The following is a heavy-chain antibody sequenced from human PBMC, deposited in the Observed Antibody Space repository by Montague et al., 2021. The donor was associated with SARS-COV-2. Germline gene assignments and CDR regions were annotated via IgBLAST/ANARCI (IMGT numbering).Heavy chain of an antibody. CDR1: GVSVTDYY. V-gene: IGHV4-59*08. J-gene: IGHJ4*02. D-gene: IGHD3/OR15-3a*01. CDR2: VLYNKGT. Sequence: SETLSLTCTVSGVSVTDYYWSWIRQPPGKGLEWVGDVLYNKGTNFNPSLKSRAAISVDTSKNQFSLKLTSMTAADTAFYYCVRHPHYAVLNGPPDFWGQGTLVTVSS. CDR3: VRHPHYAVLNGPPDF.